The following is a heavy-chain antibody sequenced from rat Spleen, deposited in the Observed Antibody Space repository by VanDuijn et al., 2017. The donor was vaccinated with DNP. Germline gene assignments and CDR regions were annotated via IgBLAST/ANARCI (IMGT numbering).Heavy chain of an antibody. CDR3: AREQHYHFDY. J-gene: IGHJ2*01. V-gene: IGHV5S23*01. Sequence: EVQLVESGGGLVQPGNSLKLSCAASGFTFSDYYMAWVRQTPTRGLEWVAIISHSDDTTYYPDSVRGRFTISRDNAESSLYLQMGSLKSEDTATYYCAREQHYHFDYWGQGVMVTVSS. CDR1: GFTFSDYY. D-gene: IGHD1-10*01. CDR2: ISHSDDTT.